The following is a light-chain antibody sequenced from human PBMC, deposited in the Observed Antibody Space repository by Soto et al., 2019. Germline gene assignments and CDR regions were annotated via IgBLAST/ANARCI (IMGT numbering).Light chain of an antibody. V-gene: IGLV3-21*04. Sequence: SYELTQPPSVSVAPGKTARITCGGNDIETKRVHWYLQKPGQAPVLVIYYDGDRPSGVPERFSGSNSENTATLTISRVEAGDEGDYYCQVWDSASDNEVFGGGTKLTVL. CDR3: QVWDSASDNEV. CDR2: YDG. CDR1: DIETKR. J-gene: IGLJ2*01.